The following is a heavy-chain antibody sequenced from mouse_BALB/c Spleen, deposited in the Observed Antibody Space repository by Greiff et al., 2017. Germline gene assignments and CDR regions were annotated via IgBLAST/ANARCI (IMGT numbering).Heavy chain of an antibody. CDR3: ARGHYYYGSSHFAY. CDR2: INSNGGST. D-gene: IGHD1-1*01. CDR1: GFTFSSYG. J-gene: IGHJ3*01. Sequence: EVQGVESGGGLVQPGGSLKLSCAASGFTFSSYGMSWVRQTPDKRLELVATINSNGGSTYYPDSVKGRFTISRDNAKNTLYLQMSSLKSEDTAMYYCARGHYYYGSSHFAYWGQGTLVTVSA. V-gene: IGHV5-6-3*01.